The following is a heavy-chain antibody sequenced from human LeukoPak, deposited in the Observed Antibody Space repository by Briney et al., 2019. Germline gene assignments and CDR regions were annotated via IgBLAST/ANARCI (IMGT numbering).Heavy chain of an antibody. D-gene: IGHD1-26*01. CDR3: VTPRSWELSDMAV. Sequence: SETLSLTCTVSGGSISSGSYYWSWIRQPAGKGLEWIGRIYTSGSTNYNPSLKSRVIMSVDTSKNEFSLRLTSVTAADTAVYYCVTPRSWELSDMAVWGKGTTVIVSS. J-gene: IGHJ6*03. CDR2: IYTSGST. V-gene: IGHV4-61*02. CDR1: GGSISSGSYY.